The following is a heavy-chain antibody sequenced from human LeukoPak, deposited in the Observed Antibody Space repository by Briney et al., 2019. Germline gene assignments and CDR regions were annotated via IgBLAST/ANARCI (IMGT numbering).Heavy chain of an antibody. V-gene: IGHV1-46*01. D-gene: IGHD6-19*01. Sequence: ASVTVSCKASGYTFTSYYMHWVRQAPGQGLEWMGIINPSGGSTSYAQKFQGRVTTTRDTSTSTVYMELSSLRSEDTAVYYCARDVAVAGNDYWGQGTLVTVSS. J-gene: IGHJ4*02. CDR2: INPSGGST. CDR3: ARDVAVAGNDY. CDR1: GYTFTSYY.